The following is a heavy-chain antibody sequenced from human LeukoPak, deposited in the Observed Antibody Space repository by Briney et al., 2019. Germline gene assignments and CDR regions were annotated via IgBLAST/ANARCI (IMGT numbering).Heavy chain of an antibody. Sequence: SETLSLTCTVSGGSISSYYWSWIRQPPGKGLEWIGEINHSGSTNYNPSLKSRVTISVDTSKNQFSLKLSSVTAADTAVYYCARAKKGLRSGYAINWFDPWGQGTLVTVSS. CDR2: INHSGST. CDR1: GGSISSYY. V-gene: IGHV4-34*01. D-gene: IGHD3-3*01. CDR3: ARAKKGLRSGYAINWFDP. J-gene: IGHJ5*02.